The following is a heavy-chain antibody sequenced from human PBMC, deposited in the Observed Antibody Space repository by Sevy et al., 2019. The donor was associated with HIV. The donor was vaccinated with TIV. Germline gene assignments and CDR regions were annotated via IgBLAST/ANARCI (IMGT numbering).Heavy chain of an antibody. V-gene: IGHV3-33*06. CDR3: AKLPSTVMFREKGY. J-gene: IGHJ4*02. CDR2: IWYDGSNT. Sequence: GGSLRLSCAASGFIFSYYGMHWVRQAPGKGLEWVAVIWYDGSNTIYADSVKGRFTISRDNSKNTVSLQMSSLRAEDTAIYYCAKLPSTVMFREKGYWGQGTRVTVSS. D-gene: IGHD3-10*01. CDR1: GFIFSYYG.